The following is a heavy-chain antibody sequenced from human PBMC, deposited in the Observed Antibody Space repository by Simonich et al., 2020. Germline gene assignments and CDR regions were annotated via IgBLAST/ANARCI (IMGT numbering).Heavy chain of an antibody. D-gene: IGHD6-6*01. CDR2: IKQDGIEK. CDR1: GFTFSSYW. Sequence: EVQLVESGGGLVQPGGSLRLSCSASGFTFSSYWMSWVGQAPGQGLEWVTNIKQDGIEKYYVDSVKGLFTISRDNAKTSLYLQMNSLRAEDTAVYYCAREGIAARDAFDIWGQGTMVTVSS. CDR3: AREGIAARDAFDI. J-gene: IGHJ3*02. V-gene: IGHV3-7*01.